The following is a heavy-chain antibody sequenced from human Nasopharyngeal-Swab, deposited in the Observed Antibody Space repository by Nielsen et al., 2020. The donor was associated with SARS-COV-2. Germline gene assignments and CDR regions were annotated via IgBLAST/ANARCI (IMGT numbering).Heavy chain of an antibody. Sequence: GASMQISCAASGFTFSSYSMNWVRQAPGKGLEWVSSISSSSSYIYYADSVKGRFTISRDNAKNSLYLQMNSLRAEDTAVYYCARGGNSVYWGQGTLVTVSS. J-gene: IGHJ4*02. V-gene: IGHV3-21*01. CDR2: ISSSSSYI. CDR3: ARGGNSVY. CDR1: GFTFSSYS. D-gene: IGHD4-23*01.